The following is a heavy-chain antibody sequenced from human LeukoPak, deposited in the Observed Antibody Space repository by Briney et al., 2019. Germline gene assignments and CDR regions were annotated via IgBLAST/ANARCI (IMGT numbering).Heavy chain of an antibody. D-gene: IGHD2/OR15-2a*01. Sequence: GRSLRLSCAASGFSFSSYGMHWVRQAPGKGLVWVSRINSDGTSTNYADSVKGRFTISRDNAKNTVYLQMNSLTAEDTAVYYCARDLSSDYWGQGTQVTVSS. CDR3: ARDLSSDY. CDR2: INSDGTST. J-gene: IGHJ4*02. CDR1: GFSFSSYG. V-gene: IGHV3-74*01.